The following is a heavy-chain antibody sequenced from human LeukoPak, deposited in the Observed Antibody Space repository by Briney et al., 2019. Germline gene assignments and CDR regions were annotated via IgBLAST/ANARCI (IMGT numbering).Heavy chain of an antibody. CDR1: GGSISSYY. J-gene: IGHJ4*02. CDR2: IYYSGST. V-gene: IGHV4-59*01. CDR3: ATYGDFVFDY. Sequence: SETLSLTCTVSGGSISSYYWSWIRQPPGQGLEWIGYIYYSGSTNYSPSLTSRVTISVDTSKNQFSLKLNSVTAADTAVYYFATYGDFVFDYWGQGTLVTVSS. D-gene: IGHD4-17*01.